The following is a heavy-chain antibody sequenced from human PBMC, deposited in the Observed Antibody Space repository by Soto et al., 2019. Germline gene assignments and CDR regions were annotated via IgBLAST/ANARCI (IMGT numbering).Heavy chain of an antibody. CDR3: PRDPFRTDAFDI. Sequence: QVQLVESGGGVVQAGRSLRLSCAASGFTFSSYGMHWVRQAPGKGLEWVAVIWYDGSNKYYADSVKGRFTISRDNSKNTLYLQMNSLRAEDTAVYYCPRDPFRTDAFDIWGQGTMVTVSS. V-gene: IGHV3-33*01. J-gene: IGHJ3*02. CDR2: IWYDGSNK. CDR1: GFTFSSYG.